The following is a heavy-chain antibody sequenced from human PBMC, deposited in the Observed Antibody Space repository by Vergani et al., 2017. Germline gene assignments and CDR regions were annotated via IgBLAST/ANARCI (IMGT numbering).Heavy chain of an antibody. V-gene: IGHV4-39*01. Sequence: QMQLQESGPGLVKASETLSLTCTVSGDSIISRSYYWGWIRQPPGKGLEWIGSIHNSGNGDSSSSLKSRVTISADTSKNQLSLRLTSVTAADTAVYYCASGKYYSDSTSHFRGRYFDVWGRGTLVTVPS. CDR1: GDSIISRSYY. J-gene: IGHJ2*01. D-gene: IGHD3-16*01. CDR3: ASGKYYSDSTSHFRGRYFDV. CDR2: IHNSGNG.